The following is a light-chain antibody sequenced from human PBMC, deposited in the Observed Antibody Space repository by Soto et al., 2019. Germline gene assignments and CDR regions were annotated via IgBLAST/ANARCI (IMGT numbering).Light chain of an antibody. V-gene: IGLV2-14*01. CDR1: SSDVGGYNY. CDR3: SSYTSTNHVV. J-gene: IGLJ2*01. CDR2: EVT. Sequence: QSALTQPASVSGSPGQSITIPCTGTSSDVGGYNYVSWYQQHPGKAPKLVIYEVTKRPSGVSNRFSGSKSGNTASLTISGLQAEDETDYYCSSYTSTNHVVFGGGTKLTVL.